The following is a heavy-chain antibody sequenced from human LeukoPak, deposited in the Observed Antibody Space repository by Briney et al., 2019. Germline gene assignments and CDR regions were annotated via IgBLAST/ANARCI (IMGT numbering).Heavy chain of an antibody. V-gene: IGHV3-48*01. D-gene: IGHD6-13*01. J-gene: IGHJ6*03. CDR1: GFTFSSYS. CDR3: AKIAAAGFYYYYYYMDV. Sequence: GGSLRLSCAASGFTFSSYSMNWVRQAPGKGLEWVSYISSSSSTIYYADSVKGRFTISRDNAKNSLYLQMNSLRAEDTAVYYCAKIAAAGFYYYYYYMDVWGKGTTVTVSS. CDR2: ISSSSSTI.